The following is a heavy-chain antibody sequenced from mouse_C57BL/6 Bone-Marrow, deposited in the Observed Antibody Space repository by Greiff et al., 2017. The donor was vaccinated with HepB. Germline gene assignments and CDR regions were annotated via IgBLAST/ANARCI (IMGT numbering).Heavy chain of an antibody. Sequence: EVQLVESGPGLVKPSQSLSLTCSVTGYSITSGYYWNWIRQFPGNKLEWMGYISYDGSNNYNPSLKNRISITRDTSKNQFFLKLNSVTTEDTATYYCARETTVVGYFDVWGTGTTVTVSS. CDR1: GYSITSGYY. CDR3: ARETTVVGYFDV. CDR2: ISYDGSN. J-gene: IGHJ1*03. D-gene: IGHD1-1*01. V-gene: IGHV3-6*01.